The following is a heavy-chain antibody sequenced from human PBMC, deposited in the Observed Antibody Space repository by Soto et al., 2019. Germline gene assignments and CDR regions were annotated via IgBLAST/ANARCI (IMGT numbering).Heavy chain of an antibody. CDR2: IVVGSGNT. V-gene: IGHV1-58*01. Sequence: QMQLVQSGPEVKKPGTSVKVSCKASGFTFSSSAVQWVRQARGQRRQWIGWIVVGSGNTNYAQKFQERVTITRDMSTSTAYMELSSLRSEDTAVYYCAARYCISTSCQYGMDVWGQGTTVTVSS. J-gene: IGHJ6*02. CDR1: GFTFSSSA. D-gene: IGHD2-2*01. CDR3: AARYCISTSCQYGMDV.